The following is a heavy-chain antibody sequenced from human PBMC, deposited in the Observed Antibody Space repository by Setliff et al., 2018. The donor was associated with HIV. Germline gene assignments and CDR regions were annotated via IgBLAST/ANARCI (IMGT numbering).Heavy chain of an antibody. CDR2: IRGKRGKAYGGTT. CDR3: TTDLGSGRFSWNNN. CDR1: GFTFGDYA. V-gene: IGHV3-49*04. Sequence: PGGSLRLSCTDSGFTFGDYAMTWVRQAPGKGLEWVGFIRGKRGKAYGGTTYYAAPVEGRFTISRDDSKNTLSLQMNSLKTEDTAIYYCTTDLGSGRFSWNNNWGQGTLVTVSS. J-gene: IGHJ4*02. D-gene: IGHD1-26*01.